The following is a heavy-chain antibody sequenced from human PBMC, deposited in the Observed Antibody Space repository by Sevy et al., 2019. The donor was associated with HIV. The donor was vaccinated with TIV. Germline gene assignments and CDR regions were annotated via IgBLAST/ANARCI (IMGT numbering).Heavy chain of an antibody. CDR3: ARGPEWELTSFLSH. Sequence: GGSLRLSCAASGFTFRTYAFHWVRQAPGRGLEWIGLISSNGDNGLYATSVRGRFTISRDNSMNILYLQMTSLTPDDTAVYYCARGPEWELTSFLSHWGQGTVVTVSS. V-gene: IGHV3-30-3*01. CDR2: ISSNGDNG. CDR1: GFTFRTYA. J-gene: IGHJ4*02. D-gene: IGHD1-26*01.